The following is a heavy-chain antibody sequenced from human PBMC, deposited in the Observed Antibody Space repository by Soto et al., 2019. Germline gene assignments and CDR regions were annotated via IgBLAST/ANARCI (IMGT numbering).Heavy chain of an antibody. CDR3: VRDLAHGYTGNV. CDR1: GTVVTSGENY. CDR2: IYDGGVT. D-gene: IGHD5-18*01. V-gene: IGHV4-30-4*08. J-gene: IGHJ3*01. Sequence: PSETLSLTCSVSGTVVTSGENYWSWFRQHPANGLDWLGSIYDGGVTSYTPALKSRVTLSLDRPNNQVSLKLRSVTAADTAVYFCVRDLAHGYTGNVWGHGKLVTDS.